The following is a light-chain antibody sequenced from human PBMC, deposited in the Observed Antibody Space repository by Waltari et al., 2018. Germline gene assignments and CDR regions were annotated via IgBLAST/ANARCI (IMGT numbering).Light chain of an antibody. CDR1: QDIINY. Sequence: DIQMTQSTSSLSASVGDRVTITCQASQDIINYLNWYQQKPGKAPKLLIYDASNLETGVPSRFSGSGSGTDFTFTISSLQPEDIATYYCQQYDDLPTFGGGTKVEIK. CDR3: QQYDDLPT. CDR2: DAS. V-gene: IGKV1-33*01. J-gene: IGKJ4*01.